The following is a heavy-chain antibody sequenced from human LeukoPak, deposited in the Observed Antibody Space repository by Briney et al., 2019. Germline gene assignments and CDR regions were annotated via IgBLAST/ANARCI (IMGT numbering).Heavy chain of an antibody. CDR2: IYYSGST. D-gene: IGHD3-10*01. V-gene: IGHV4-39*01. CDR3: ARHYGP. CDR1: GGSISSSGYY. J-gene: IGHJ4*02. Sequence: SETLSLTCSVSGGSISSSGYYWGWIRQPPGKGLEWIGSIYYSGSTYYNPSLKSRVTIFADTSKNQFSLKLSSVTAADMAVYYCARHYGPWGQGTLVTVSS.